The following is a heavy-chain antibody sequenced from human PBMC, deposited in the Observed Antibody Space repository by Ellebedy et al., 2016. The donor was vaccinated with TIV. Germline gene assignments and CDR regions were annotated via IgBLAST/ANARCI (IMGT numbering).Heavy chain of an antibody. J-gene: IGHJ4*02. CDR3: ARDFEGGYCSAGSCYDY. V-gene: IGHV3-21*01. CDR2: ISSSSDYI. Sequence: PGGSLRLSCAASGFTFSRYFMHWVRQAPGKGLEWVSSISSSSDYIYYTDSVKGRFTISRDNAKNSLYLQMSSLRAEDTAVYYCARDFEGGYCSAGSCYDYWGQGTLVTVSS. D-gene: IGHD2-15*01. CDR1: GFTFSRYF.